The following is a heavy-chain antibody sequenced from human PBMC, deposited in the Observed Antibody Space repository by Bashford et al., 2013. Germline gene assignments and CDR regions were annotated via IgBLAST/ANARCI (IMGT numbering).Heavy chain of an antibody. V-gene: IGHV4-61*02. CDR2: IYTSGST. J-gene: IGHJ6*02. CDR3: ARETKSELVRGMDV. D-gene: IGHD3-10*01. Sequence: SETLSLTCTVSGGSISSGNYYWTWVRQPAGKGLEWIGRIYTSGSTNYNPSLKSRVTMSVDTSKSQISLKLSSVTAADTAVYYCARETKSELVRGMDVWGQGTTVTVSS. CDR1: GGSISSGNYY.